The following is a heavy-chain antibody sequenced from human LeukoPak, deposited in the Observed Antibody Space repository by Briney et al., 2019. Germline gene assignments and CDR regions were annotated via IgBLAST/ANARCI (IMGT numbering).Heavy chain of an antibody. CDR1: GLTFSSYW. V-gene: IGHV3-74*01. Sequence: GGSLRLSCAASGLTFSSYWMHWVRQAPGKGLVWVSCINREGSSTSYADSVKGRFTISRDNAKNTLYLQMNSLRAEDTAVYYCASRDQSCSGDTCYPIDYWGQGTLVTVSS. D-gene: IGHD2-15*01. J-gene: IGHJ4*02. CDR3: ASRDQSCSGDTCYPIDY. CDR2: INREGSST.